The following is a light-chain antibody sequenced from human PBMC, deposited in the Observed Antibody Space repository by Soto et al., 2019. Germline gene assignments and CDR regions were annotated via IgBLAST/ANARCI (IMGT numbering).Light chain of an antibody. CDR1: QSISSPY. CDR3: QQYDSWT. CDR2: GAS. Sequence: EIVLTQSPGTLSLSPGERATLSCGASQSISSPYLAWYQQKPGQAPRLLIDGASSRANGVPDRFSGSGSGTDFTLTISRLEPEDFAVYYCQQYDSWTFGQGTKVDI. V-gene: IGKV3-20*01. J-gene: IGKJ1*01.